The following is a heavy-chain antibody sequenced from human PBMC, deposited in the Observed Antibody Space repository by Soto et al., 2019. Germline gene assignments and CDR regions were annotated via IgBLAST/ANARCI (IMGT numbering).Heavy chain of an antibody. CDR3: AKDLTYDSTGYLDY. Sequence: EVQLVESGGGLVQPGRSLRLSCAASGFTFDDYAMHWVRQAPGKGLEWVSGISWNSGSIGYADSVKGRFTISRDTAKKSLYLQMNSLRAEDTALYYCAKDLTYDSTGYLDYWGQGTLVTVSS. CDR1: GFTFDDYA. V-gene: IGHV3-9*01. CDR2: ISWNSGSI. D-gene: IGHD3-22*01. J-gene: IGHJ4*02.